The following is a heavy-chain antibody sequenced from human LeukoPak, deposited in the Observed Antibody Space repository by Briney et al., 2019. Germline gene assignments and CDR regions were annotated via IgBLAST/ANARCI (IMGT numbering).Heavy chain of an antibody. Sequence: PGGSLRLSCAASGFTFSSYWMHWVREAPGKGLVWVSRINSDGSSTSYADSVKGRFTISRDNAKNTLYLQMNSLRAEDTAVYYCALIAVAGDPNDYWGREPWSPSPQ. CDR3: ALIAVAGDPNDY. D-gene: IGHD6-19*01. J-gene: IGHJ4*02. CDR1: GFTFSSYW. CDR2: INSDGSST. V-gene: IGHV3-74*01.